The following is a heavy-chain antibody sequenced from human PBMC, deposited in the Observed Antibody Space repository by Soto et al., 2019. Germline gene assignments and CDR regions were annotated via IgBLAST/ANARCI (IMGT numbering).Heavy chain of an antibody. CDR1: GGSISSGDYY. J-gene: IGHJ4*02. V-gene: IGHV4-30-4*01. Sequence: SEPPSLTCTVTGGSISSGDYYWSWMRQPPWKGLLWIGNIYYSGSTDHNPSLKSRVTISVDTSNNQFSLKLSSVPPADTTVYNCARDRCSSTSCYLDYWGQGTLVTVSS. CDR3: ARDRCSSTSCYLDY. D-gene: IGHD2-2*01. CDR2: IYYSGST.